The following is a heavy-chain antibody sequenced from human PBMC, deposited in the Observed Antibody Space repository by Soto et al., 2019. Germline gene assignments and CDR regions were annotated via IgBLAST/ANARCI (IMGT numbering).Heavy chain of an antibody. Sequence: GLDLEWLALIYWDDDKRYSPSLKSRLTITKDTSKNQVVLTMTNMDPVDTATYYCAHSATYCSSTSCYRVSLRFDPWGQGTLVTVSS. D-gene: IGHD2-2*02. J-gene: IGHJ5*02. V-gene: IGHV2-5*02. CDR3: AHSATYCSSTSCYRVSLRFDP. CDR2: IYWDDDK.